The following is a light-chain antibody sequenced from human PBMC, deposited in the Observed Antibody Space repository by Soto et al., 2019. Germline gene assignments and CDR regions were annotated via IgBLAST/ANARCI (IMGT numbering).Light chain of an antibody. CDR2: DVF. J-gene: IGKJ3*01. CDR3: QQRSNWPPGEFT. V-gene: IGKV3-11*01. CDR1: QSVGSS. Sequence: EIVLTQSPATLSLSPGERATLSCRASQSVGSSLAWYQQKAGQSPRLLIYDVFNRATGIPARFSGSGSGTAFTLTISSLEPEDFAVYYCQQRSNWPPGEFTFGPGTKVDIK.